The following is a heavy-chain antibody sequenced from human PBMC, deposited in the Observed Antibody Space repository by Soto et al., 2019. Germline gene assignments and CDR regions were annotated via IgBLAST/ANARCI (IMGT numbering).Heavy chain of an antibody. J-gene: IGHJ5*02. CDR1: GFTVSSNY. D-gene: IGHD1-26*01. V-gene: IGHV3-53*01. CDR2: IYSGGST. Sequence: EVQLVESGGGLIQPGGSLRLSCAASGFTVSSNYMSWVRQAPGKGLEWVSVIYSGGSTYYADSVKGRFTISRDNSKNTLNLQMNSQRAEDTAMYYCAREAYSGSYLGDRKFDTWGQGPLVTVSS. CDR3: AREAYSGSYLGDRKFDT.